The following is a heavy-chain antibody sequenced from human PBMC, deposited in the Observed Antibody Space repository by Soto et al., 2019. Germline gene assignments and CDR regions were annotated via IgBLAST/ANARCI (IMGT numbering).Heavy chain of an antibody. J-gene: IGHJ4*02. D-gene: IGHD3-22*01. CDR3: VVTSSGYYYDAYFDY. CDR2: IYYSGST. CDR1: GGSISSGGYY. V-gene: IGHV4-31*03. Sequence: QVQLQESGPGLVKPSQTLSLTCTVSGGSISSGGYYWSWIRQHPGKGLEWIGYIYYSGSTYYNPSLKSRVTISVATSKNQCSLKLSSVTAADTAVYYCVVTSSGYYYDAYFDYWGQGTLVTVSS.